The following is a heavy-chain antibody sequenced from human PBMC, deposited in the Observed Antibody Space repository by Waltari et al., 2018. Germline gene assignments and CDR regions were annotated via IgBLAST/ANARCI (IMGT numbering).Heavy chain of an antibody. J-gene: IGHJ3*02. CDR2: IIPSFGTA. CDR3: ARARTGTSRWGAFDI. CDR1: GGTFSSYA. D-gene: IGHD1-1*01. V-gene: IGHV1-69*01. Sequence: QVQLVQSGAEVKKPGSSVKVSCKASGGTFSSYAISWVRQAPGQGLEWMGGIIPSFGTANYAQKFQGRVTSTADESTSTAYMELSSLRSEDTAVYYCARARTGTSRWGAFDIWGQGTMVTVSS.